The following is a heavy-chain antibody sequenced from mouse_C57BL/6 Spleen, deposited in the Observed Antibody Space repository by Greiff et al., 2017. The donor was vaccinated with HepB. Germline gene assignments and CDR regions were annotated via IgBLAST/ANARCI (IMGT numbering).Heavy chain of an antibody. CDR3: TTDYYGISSFAY. CDR1: GFNIKDDY. Sequence: VQLQQSGAELVRPGASVKLSCTASGFNIKDDYMHWVKQRPEQGLEWIGWIDPENGDTEYASKFQGKATITADTSSNTAYLQLSSLTSEDTAVYYCTTDYYGISSFAYWGQGTLVTVSA. J-gene: IGHJ3*01. D-gene: IGHD1-1*01. V-gene: IGHV14-4*01. CDR2: IDPENGDT.